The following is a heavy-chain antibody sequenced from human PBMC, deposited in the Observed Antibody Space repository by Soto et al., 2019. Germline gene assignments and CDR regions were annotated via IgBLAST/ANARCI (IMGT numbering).Heavy chain of an antibody. V-gene: IGHV3-30*18. CDR3: AKDKGVFNWATSYFDY. CDR2: TSYDGNNE. D-gene: IGHD1-1*01. CDR1: GFTFSSYA. Sequence: GGSLRLSCAASGFTFSSYAMSWVRQAPGKGLEWVALTSYDGNNEYYTDSVKGRFTISRDNSKNTLFLQMNSPRPEGTAVYYCAKDKGVFNWATSYFDYWGQGALVTVSS. J-gene: IGHJ4*02.